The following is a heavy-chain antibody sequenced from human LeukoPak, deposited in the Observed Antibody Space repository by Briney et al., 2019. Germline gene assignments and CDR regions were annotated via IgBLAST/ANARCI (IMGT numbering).Heavy chain of an antibody. CDR2: IYYSGRT. CDR3: ARVQNCSGGSCPPMAFYYYYMDV. V-gene: IGHV4-59*01. J-gene: IGHJ6*03. Sequence: PSETLSLTCTVSGGSISSYYWSWIRQPPGKGLEWIGYIYYSGRTNYNPSLKSRVTISVDTSKNQFSLKLSSVTAADTAVYYCARVQNCSGGSCPPMAFYYYYMDVWGKGTTVTVSS. D-gene: IGHD2-15*01. CDR1: GGSISSYY.